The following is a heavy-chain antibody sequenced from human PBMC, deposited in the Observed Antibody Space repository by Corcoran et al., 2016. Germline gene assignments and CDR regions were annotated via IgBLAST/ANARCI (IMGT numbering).Heavy chain of an antibody. V-gene: IGHV6-1*01. D-gene: IGHD1-26*01. CDR1: GDSVSSNSAT. CDR2: TYYRSKWYN. CDR3: ARDPPWALSAFDS. J-gene: IGHJ5*01. Sequence: QVQLQQSGPGLVKPSQTLSLTCVISGDSVSSNSATWHWIRQSPSRGLEWLGRTYYRSKWYNEYAVSMKGRITISPDTSKNQFSLQLNSVTHADTAVYYWARDPPWALSAFDSGGQGTLVTVSS.